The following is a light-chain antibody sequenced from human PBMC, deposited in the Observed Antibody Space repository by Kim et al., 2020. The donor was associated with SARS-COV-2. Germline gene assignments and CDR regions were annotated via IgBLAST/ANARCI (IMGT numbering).Light chain of an antibody. CDR2: TAS. CDR1: QTVAKNY. V-gene: IGKV3-20*01. J-gene: IGKJ4*01. Sequence: EIVLTQSPGTLSLSPGERATLSCRASQTVAKNYLAWYQQKAGQAPRLLIYTASIRATDIPDRFSGSGSGTDFTLTISRLEPEDFAVYFCQQFANAPLTFGGGTKVDIK. CDR3: QQFANAPLT.